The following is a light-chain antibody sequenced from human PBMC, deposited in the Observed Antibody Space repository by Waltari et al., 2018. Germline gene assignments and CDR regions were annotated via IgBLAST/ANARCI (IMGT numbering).Light chain of an antibody. CDR1: QSVLYSSNNKNY. V-gene: IGKV4-1*01. CDR2: WAS. J-gene: IGKJ3*01. CDR3: QQYYSTPPFT. Sequence: DIVMTQSPDSLAVSLGARATINSKSSQSVLYSSNNKNYLAWYQQKPGQPPKLLIYWASTRESGVPDRFSGSGSGTDFTLTISSLQAEDVAVYYCQQYYSTPPFTFGPGTKVDIK.